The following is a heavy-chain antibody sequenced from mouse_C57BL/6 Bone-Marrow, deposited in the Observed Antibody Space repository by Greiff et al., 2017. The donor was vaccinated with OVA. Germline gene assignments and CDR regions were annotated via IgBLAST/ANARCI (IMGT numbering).Heavy chain of an antibody. V-gene: IGHV1-81*01. J-gene: IGHJ1*03. CDR2: IYPRSGNT. Sequence: VQLQQSGAELARPGASVKLSCKASGYTFTSYGISWVKQRTGQGLEWIGEIYPRSGNTYYNEKFKGKATLTADKSSSTAYMELRSLTSEDSAVYVCARHYYGSSYGWYFDVWGTGTTVTVAS. CDR3: ARHYYGSSYGWYFDV. D-gene: IGHD1-1*01. CDR1: GYTFTSYG.